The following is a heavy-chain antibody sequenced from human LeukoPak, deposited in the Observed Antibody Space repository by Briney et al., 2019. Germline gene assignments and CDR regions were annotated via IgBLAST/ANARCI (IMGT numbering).Heavy chain of an antibody. Sequence: GASVKVSCKASGYTLTSYYMHWVRQAPGQGLEWMGIINPSGGSTSYAQKFQGRVTMTRDTSTSTVYMELSSLRSEDTAVYYCARGRGPGVTMVRGVREAFDIWGQGTMVTVSS. CDR1: GYTLTSYY. D-gene: IGHD3-10*01. CDR3: ARGRGPGVTMVRGVREAFDI. V-gene: IGHV1-46*01. J-gene: IGHJ3*02. CDR2: INPSGGST.